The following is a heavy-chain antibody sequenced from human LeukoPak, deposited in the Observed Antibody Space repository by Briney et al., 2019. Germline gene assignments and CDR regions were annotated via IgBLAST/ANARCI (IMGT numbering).Heavy chain of an antibody. CDR1: GFTFSSYW. D-gene: IGHD6-13*01. CDR3: ARVPTGYTIPEYFQH. Sequence: GGSLRLSCAASGFTFSSYWMHWVRQAPGKGLVWVSRINTDGSSTSYADSVKGRFTISRDDAKNTLYLQMNSLRAEDTAVYYCARVPTGYTIPEYFQHWGQGTLVTVSS. J-gene: IGHJ1*01. CDR2: INTDGSST. V-gene: IGHV3-74*01.